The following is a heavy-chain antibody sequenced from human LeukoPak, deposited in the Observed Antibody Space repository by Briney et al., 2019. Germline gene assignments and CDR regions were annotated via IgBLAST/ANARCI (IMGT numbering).Heavy chain of an antibody. V-gene: IGHV4-39*01. CDR2: IYYSGST. CDR1: GGSISSSSYY. J-gene: IGHJ4*02. Sequence: SETLSLTCTVSGGSISSSSYYWGWIRQPPGKGLEWIGSIYYSGSTYYNPSLKSRVTISVDTSKNQFSLKLSSVTAADTAVYCCARVQRWELLSAAYYFDYWGQGTLVTVSS. CDR3: ARVQRWELLSAAYYFDY. D-gene: IGHD1-26*01.